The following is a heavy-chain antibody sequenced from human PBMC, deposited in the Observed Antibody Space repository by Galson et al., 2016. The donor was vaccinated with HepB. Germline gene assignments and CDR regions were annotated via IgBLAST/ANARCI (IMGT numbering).Heavy chain of an antibody. CDR3: ARGGRFYFYGMDV. J-gene: IGHJ6*02. CDR2: IFYSGSP. V-gene: IGHV4-30-4*01. CDR1: GASMRTGDYY. Sequence: LSLTCTVSGASMRTGDYYWTWIRQPPGKGLELIGYIFYSGSPYYNPSLKSRVSISADMSNKQFSLKLSSVSAADTAVYFCARGGRFYFYGMDVWGQGTTITVSS. D-gene: IGHD3-16*01.